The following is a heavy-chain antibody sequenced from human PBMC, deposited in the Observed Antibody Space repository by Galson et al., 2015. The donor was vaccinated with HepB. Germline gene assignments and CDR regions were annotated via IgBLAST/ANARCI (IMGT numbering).Heavy chain of an antibody. J-gene: IGHJ4*02. CDR2: IWYDGSNK. V-gene: IGHV3-33*01. D-gene: IGHD3-9*01. CDR1: GFTFSSYG. CDR3: ARGGDILTGYSPGYFDY. Sequence: SLRLSCAASGFTFSSYGMHWVRQAPGKGLEWVAVIWYDGSNKYYADSVKGRFTISRDNSKNTLYLQMNSLRAEDTAVYYCARGGDILTGYSPGYFDYWGQGTLVTVSS.